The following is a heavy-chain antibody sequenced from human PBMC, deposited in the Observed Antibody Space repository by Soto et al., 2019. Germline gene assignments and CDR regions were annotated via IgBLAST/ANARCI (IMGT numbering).Heavy chain of an antibody. CDR2: ISAYNGNT. D-gene: IGHD2-15*01. Sequence: QVQLVQSGAEVKKPGASVKVSCKASGYTFTSYGISWVRQAPGQGLEWMGWISAYNGNTNYAQKLQGRVTMTTDTSTSTADLELRSLRSDDTAVYDCARYDVVVAATRGGYFDYWGQGTLVTVSS. V-gene: IGHV1-18*01. CDR1: GYTFTSYG. CDR3: ARYDVVVAATRGGYFDY. J-gene: IGHJ4*02.